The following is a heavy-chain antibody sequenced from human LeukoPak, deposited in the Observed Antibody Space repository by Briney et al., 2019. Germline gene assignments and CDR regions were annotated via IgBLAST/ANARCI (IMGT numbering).Heavy chain of an antibody. CDR3: ARGIVGALSPDY. CDR1: GFTFSSYW. J-gene: IGHJ4*02. D-gene: IGHD1-26*01. Sequence: PGGSLRLSCAASGFTFSSYWMSWVRQAPGKGLEWVANIKQDGSEKYYVDSVKGRFTISRDNAKNSLYLQMNSLRAEHTSVYYCARGIVGALSPDYWGQGTLVTVSS. V-gene: IGHV3-7*01. CDR2: IKQDGSEK.